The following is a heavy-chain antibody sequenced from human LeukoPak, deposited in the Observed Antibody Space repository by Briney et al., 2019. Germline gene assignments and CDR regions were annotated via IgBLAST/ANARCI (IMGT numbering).Heavy chain of an antibody. V-gene: IGHV3-30*18. D-gene: IGHD6-19*01. CDR2: ISYDGSNK. CDR3: AKLHSSGWYYGYFDY. Sequence: GALRLSCAASGFTFSSYGMHWVRQAPGKGLEWVAVISYDGSNKYYVDSVKGRFTISRDNSKNTLYLQMNSLRAEDTAVYYCAKLHSSGWYYGYFDYWGQGTLVTVSS. CDR1: GFTFSSYG. J-gene: IGHJ4*02.